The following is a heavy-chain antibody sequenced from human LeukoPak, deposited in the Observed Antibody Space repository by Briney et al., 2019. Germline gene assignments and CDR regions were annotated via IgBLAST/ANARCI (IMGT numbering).Heavy chain of an antibody. D-gene: IGHD2-15*01. V-gene: IGHV1-69*13. CDR3: ARGVLRFAGWFDP. CDR2: IIPIFGTA. Sequence: ASVKVSCKASGGTFSSYAISWVRQAPGQGLEWMGGIIPIFGTANYAQKFQGRVTIIADESTSTAYMELSSLRSEDTAVYYCARGVLRFAGWFDPWGQGTLVTVSS. J-gene: IGHJ5*02. CDR1: GGTFSSYA.